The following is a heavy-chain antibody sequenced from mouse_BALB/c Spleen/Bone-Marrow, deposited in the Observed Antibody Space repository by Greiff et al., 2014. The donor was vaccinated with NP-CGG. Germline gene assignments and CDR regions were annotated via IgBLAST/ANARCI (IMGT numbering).Heavy chain of an antibody. CDR3: AREDSYSWFAY. CDR1: GYTFTSYW. CDR2: IYPGDGDT. V-gene: IGHV1-87*01. J-gene: IGHJ3*01. D-gene: IGHD1-1*01. Sequence: QVQLKESGAELARPGASVKLSCKASGYTFTSYWMQWVKQRPGKGLEWIGAIYPGDGDTRYTQKFKGKATLTADKSSSTAYMQLSSLASEDSAVYYCAREDSYSWFAYWGQGTLVTVSA.